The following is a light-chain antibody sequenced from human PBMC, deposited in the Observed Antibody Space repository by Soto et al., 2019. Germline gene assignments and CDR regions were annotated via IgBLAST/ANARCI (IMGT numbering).Light chain of an antibody. Sequence: VLTQPASVSGSPGQSVTISCTGTSSDVGSYKLVSWYQQYPGRAPKLIIFEVSKRSSGISNRFSGSKSANTASLTISGLQADDDAYYYCCSYSGRSTVFGTGTKVTVL. CDR2: EVS. CDR3: CSYSGRSTV. V-gene: IGLV2-23*02. J-gene: IGLJ1*01. CDR1: SSDVGSYKL.